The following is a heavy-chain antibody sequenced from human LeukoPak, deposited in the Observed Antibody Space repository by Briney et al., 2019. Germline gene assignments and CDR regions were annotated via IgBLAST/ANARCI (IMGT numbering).Heavy chain of an antibody. CDR2: IYYSGST. CDR3: AREGSRDILTSYYHNWFDP. J-gene: IGHJ5*02. CDR1: GGSISSYY. D-gene: IGHD3-9*01. Sequence: SETLSLTCTVSGGSISSYYWSWIRQPPGKGLEWIGYIYYSGSTNYNPSLKSRVTMSVDTSKNQFSLKLSSVTAADTAVYYCAREGSRDILTSYYHNWFDPWGQGTLVTVSS. V-gene: IGHV4-59*01.